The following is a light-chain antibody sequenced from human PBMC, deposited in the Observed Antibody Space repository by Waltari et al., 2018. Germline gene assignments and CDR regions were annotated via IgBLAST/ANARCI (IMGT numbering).Light chain of an antibody. Sequence: EIVLMQSPGPLSLSPGERATLSCRASQSVSSSYVAWYQQKPGLAPRLLIHDASSRATGIPDRFSGSGSGTDFTLTISRLEPEDFVVYYCQHYGSSLFTFGQGTRLEIK. CDR2: DAS. CDR3: QHYGSSLFT. V-gene: IGKV3-20*01. J-gene: IGKJ5*01. CDR1: QSVSSSY.